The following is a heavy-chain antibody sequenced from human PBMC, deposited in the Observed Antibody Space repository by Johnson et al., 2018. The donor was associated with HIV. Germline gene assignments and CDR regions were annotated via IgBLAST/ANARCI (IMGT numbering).Heavy chain of an antibody. Sequence: VQLVESGGGLVQPGRSLRLSCAASGFTFDDYAMHWVRQAPGKGLEWVSGISWNGGSTGYADSVKGRFTISRDNSKNTLYLKMNRLRAEDTAVYYCAREMLVPWDYDRTTWGGGDNVRGLLGLRWAMWG. CDR2: ISWNGGST. CDR3: AREMLVPWDYDRTTWGGGDNVRGLLGLRWAM. V-gene: IGHV3-9*01. CDR1: GFTFDDYA. D-gene: IGHD3-22*01. J-gene: IGHJ1*01.